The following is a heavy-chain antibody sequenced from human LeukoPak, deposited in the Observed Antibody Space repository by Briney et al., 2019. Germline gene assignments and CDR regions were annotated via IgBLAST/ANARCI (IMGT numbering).Heavy chain of an antibody. V-gene: IGHV4-39*01. CDR1: GGSISSSSYY. Sequence: NPSETLSLTCSVSGGSISSSSYYWGWIRQPPGKGLEWIGSIYYSGSTYYNPSLKSRVTISVDTSKNQFSLKLSSVTAADTAVYYCARLAEFIPVGVNWGQGTLVTVSS. J-gene: IGHJ4*02. D-gene: IGHD3-16*01. CDR2: IYYSGST. CDR3: ARLAEFIPVGVN.